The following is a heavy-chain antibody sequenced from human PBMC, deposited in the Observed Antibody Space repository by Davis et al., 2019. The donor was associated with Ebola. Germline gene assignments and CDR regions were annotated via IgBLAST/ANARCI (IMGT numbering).Heavy chain of an antibody. CDR2: IRSKANSYAT. CDR3: ARMGVGVVVTLDV. V-gene: IGHV3-73*01. D-gene: IGHD2-21*02. J-gene: IGHJ6*02. Sequence: GGSLRLSCAASGFTFSGSAMHWVRQASGKGLEWVGRIRSKANSYATAYAASVKGRFTISRDDSKNTAYLQMNSLKTEDTAVYYCARMGVGVVVTLDVWGQGTTVTVSS. CDR1: GFTFSGSA.